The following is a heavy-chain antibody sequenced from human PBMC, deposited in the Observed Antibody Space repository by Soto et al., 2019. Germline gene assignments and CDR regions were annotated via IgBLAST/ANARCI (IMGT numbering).Heavy chain of an antibody. CDR1: GGSFSGYY. D-gene: IGHD2-15*01. CDR3: AREGHCIDGSCRVLDY. J-gene: IGHJ4*02. V-gene: IGHV4-34*01. CDR2: INHSGST. Sequence: PSETLSLTCAVYGGSFSGYYWSWIRQPPGKGLEWIGEINHSGSTNYNPSLKSRVTISVDTSKNQFSLYLQMNSLKTEDTAVYYCAREGHCIDGSCRVLDYWGQGVLVTVSS.